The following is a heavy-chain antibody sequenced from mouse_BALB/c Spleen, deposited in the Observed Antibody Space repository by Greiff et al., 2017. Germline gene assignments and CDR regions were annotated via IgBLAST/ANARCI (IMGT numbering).Heavy chain of an antibody. D-gene: IGHD2-14*01. CDR2: ISSGGSYT. J-gene: IGHJ3*01. Sequence: EVKLVESGGGLVQPGGSRKLSCAASGFTFSSFGMHWVRQAPEKGLEWVATISSGGSYTYYPDSVKGRFTISRDNAKNTLYLQMSSLRSEDTAMYYCARHRYDVFAYWGQGTLVTVSA. V-gene: IGHV5-9-3*01. CDR3: ARHRYDVFAY. CDR1: GFTFSSFG.